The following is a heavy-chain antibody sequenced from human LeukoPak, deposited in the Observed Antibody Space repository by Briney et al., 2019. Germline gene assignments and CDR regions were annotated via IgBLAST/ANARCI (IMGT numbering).Heavy chain of an antibody. Sequence: PSETLSHTCAVYGGSFSGYYWSWIRQLPGKGLEWIGEINHSGSTNYNPSLKSRVTISVDTSKNQFSLKLSSVTAADTAVYYCARGDSSGYYYDYWGQGTLVTVSS. J-gene: IGHJ4*02. CDR1: GGSFSGYY. CDR3: ARGDSSGYYYDY. CDR2: INHSGST. V-gene: IGHV4-34*01. D-gene: IGHD3-22*01.